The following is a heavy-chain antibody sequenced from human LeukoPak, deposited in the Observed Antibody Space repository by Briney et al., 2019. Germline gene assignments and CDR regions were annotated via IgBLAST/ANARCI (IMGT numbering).Heavy chain of an antibody. D-gene: IGHD2-8*01. V-gene: IGHV3-23*01. Sequence: GGSLRLSCAASGFTFSSYAMSWVRQAPGKGLEWVSGIIGSGHNTYNADSVRGRFTISRDNSKNTLYLQMNSLRAEDTALYYCAKDRSCTNDICHGDFDYWGQGTLVTVSS. J-gene: IGHJ4*02. CDR1: GFTFSSYA. CDR3: AKDRSCTNDICHGDFDY. CDR2: IIGSGHNT.